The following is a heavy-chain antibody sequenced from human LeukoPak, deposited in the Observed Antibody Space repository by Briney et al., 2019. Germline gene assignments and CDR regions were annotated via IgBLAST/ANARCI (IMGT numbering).Heavy chain of an antibody. Sequence: SETLSLTCTVSGTSISDTTYYWGWIRQPPGKGLEWIGTMYYSGSTYYKPSLESRVSISVDTSKNQFSLKLSSVTAADTAVYYCANLCNSGSYIGWWGQGTLVTVSS. CDR2: MYYSGST. CDR3: ANLCNSGSYIGW. V-gene: IGHV4-39*01. D-gene: IGHD3-10*01. CDR1: GTSISDTTYY. J-gene: IGHJ4*02.